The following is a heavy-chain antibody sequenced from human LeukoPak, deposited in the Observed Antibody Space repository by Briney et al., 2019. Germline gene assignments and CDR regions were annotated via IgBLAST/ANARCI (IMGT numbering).Heavy chain of an antibody. CDR3: ARRSYYGSGRYSY. Sequence: SETLSLTCTVSGGSISSSSYYWGWIRQPPGKGLEWIGSIYYSGSTYYNPSLKSRVAISVDTSKNQFSLKLSSVTAADTAVYYCARRSYYGSGRYSYWGQGTLVTVSS. J-gene: IGHJ4*02. D-gene: IGHD3-10*01. CDR1: GGSISSSSYY. CDR2: IYYSGST. V-gene: IGHV4-39*01.